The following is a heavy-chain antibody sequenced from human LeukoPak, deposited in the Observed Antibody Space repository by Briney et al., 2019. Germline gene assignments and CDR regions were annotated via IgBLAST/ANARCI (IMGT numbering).Heavy chain of an antibody. CDR2: VHYSGST. J-gene: IGHJ4*02. Sequence: SETLSLTCTVSGGSISSYYWNWIRQPPGKGLEWIGYVHYSGSTNYNPSLKSRVTISVDTSKSQFSLKLSSATAADTAVYYCATGRSIRYFDYWGQGTLLTVSS. CDR3: ATGRSIRYFDY. V-gene: IGHV4-59*08. CDR1: GGSISSYY. D-gene: IGHD3-9*01.